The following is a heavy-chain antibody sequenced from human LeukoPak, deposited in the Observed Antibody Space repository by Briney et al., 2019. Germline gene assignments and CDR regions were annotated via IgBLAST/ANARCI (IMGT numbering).Heavy chain of an antibody. CDR3: ARYVYYYYYMDV. CDR1: GYTFTGHY. J-gene: IGHJ6*03. V-gene: IGHV1-2*02. D-gene: IGHD3-16*01. CDR2: INPNSGGT. Sequence: GASVKVSCKASGYTFTGHYMHWVRQAPGQGLEWMGWINPNSGGTNYAQKFQGRVTMTRDTSISTAYMELSRLRSDDTAVYYCARYVYYYYYMDVWGKGTTVTVSS.